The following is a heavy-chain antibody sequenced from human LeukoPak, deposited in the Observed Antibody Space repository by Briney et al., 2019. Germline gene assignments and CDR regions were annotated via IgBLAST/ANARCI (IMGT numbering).Heavy chain of an antibody. CDR1: GGSISSGGYY. Sequence: SETLSPTCTVSGGSISSGGYYWSWIRQPPGKGLEWIGEINHSGSTNYNPSLKSRVTISVDTSKNQFSLKLSSVTAADTAVYYCARGLGYCSSTSCYRPWFDPWGQGTLVTVSS. D-gene: IGHD2-2*01. V-gene: IGHV4-39*07. J-gene: IGHJ5*02. CDR2: INHSGST. CDR3: ARGLGYCSSTSCYRPWFDP.